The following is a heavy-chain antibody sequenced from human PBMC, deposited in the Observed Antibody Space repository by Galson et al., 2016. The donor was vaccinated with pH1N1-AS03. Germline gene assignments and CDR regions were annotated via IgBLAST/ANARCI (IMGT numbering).Heavy chain of an antibody. J-gene: IGHJ4*02. CDR1: EGTFSNFG. CDR2: FIPIFGTA. CDR3: ARDNYYDTGAFYGHFDF. D-gene: IGHD3-22*01. Sequence: SVKVSCKASEGTFSNFGISWVRQAPGQGLEWMGGFIPIFGTANVAQKFKGRVTITADNLELSSLRSDDTAVYYCARDNYYDTGAFYGHFDFWGQGTLHVVSS. V-gene: IGHV1-69*06.